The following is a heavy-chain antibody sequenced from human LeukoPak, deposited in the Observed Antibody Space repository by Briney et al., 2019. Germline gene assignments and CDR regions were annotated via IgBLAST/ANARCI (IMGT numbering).Heavy chain of an antibody. J-gene: IGHJ4*02. Sequence: GASVKVSSKASGYTFTRYYMHWVRQAPGQGLECIGWINPNSGGTNYAQKFQGRVTMTRDTSISTAYMELSRLRSDDTAVYYCARDQYSSGWHNTYFDYWGQGTLVTVSS. CDR3: ARDQYSSGWHNTYFDY. V-gene: IGHV1-2*02. CDR2: INPNSGGT. CDR1: GYTFTRYY. D-gene: IGHD6-19*01.